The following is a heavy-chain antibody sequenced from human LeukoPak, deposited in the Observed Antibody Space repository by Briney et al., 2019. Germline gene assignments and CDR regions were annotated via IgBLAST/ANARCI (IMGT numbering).Heavy chain of an antibody. Sequence: PGGSLRLSCAASGLTFSSYWMSWVRQAPGKGLEWVANIKQDGSEKYHVDSVKGRFTISRDNAKNSLYLQMNSLRAEDTAVYYCARDMGHYYGSGSYWDYWGQGTLVTVSS. CDR1: GLTFSSYW. V-gene: IGHV3-7*01. CDR2: IKQDGSEK. D-gene: IGHD3-10*01. J-gene: IGHJ4*02. CDR3: ARDMGHYYGSGSYWDY.